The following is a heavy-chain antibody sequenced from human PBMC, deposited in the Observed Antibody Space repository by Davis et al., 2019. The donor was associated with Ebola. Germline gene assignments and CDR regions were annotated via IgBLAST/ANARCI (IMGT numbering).Heavy chain of an antibody. CDR1: GGSISSGGYY. J-gene: IGHJ5*02. V-gene: IGHV4-31*03. CDR3: ARAVVVPAAKLYNWFDP. Sequence: PSETLSLTCTVSGGSISSGGYYWSWIRQHPGKGLEWIGYIYYSGSTYYNPSLKSRVTISVDTSKNQFSLKLSSVTAADTAVYYCARAVVVPAAKLYNWFDPWGQGTLVTVSS. CDR2: IYYSGST. D-gene: IGHD2-2*01.